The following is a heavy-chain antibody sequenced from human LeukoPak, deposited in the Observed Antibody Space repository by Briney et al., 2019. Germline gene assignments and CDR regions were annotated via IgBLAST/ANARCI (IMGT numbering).Heavy chain of an antibody. CDR2: ISGSGGDT. D-gene: IGHD3-3*01. J-gene: IGHJ4*02. CDR3: AKHHCDFWSGLN. Sequence: GGSLRLSCAASGFSFRNYAMSWVCQAPGKGLEWVSGISGSGGDTYYADSVRGRFTISRDNSKNTLYLQMSSLRAEDTAIYYCAKHHCDFWSGLNWGQGNLVTVSS. V-gene: IGHV3-23*01. CDR1: GFSFRNYA.